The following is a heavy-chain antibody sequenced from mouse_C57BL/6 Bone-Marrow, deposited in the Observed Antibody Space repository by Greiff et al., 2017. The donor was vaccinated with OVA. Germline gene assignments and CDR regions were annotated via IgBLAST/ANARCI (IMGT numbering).Heavy chain of an antibody. V-gene: IGHV1-66*01. J-gene: IGHJ2*01. CDR1: GYSFTSYY. CDR2: IYPGSGNT. CDR3: ARRDYGSSFDY. Sequence: QVQLKQSGPELVKPGASVKISCKASGYSFTSYYIHWVKQRPGQGLEWIGWIYPGSGNTKYNEKFKGKATLTADTSSSTAYMQLSSLTSEDSAVYYCARRDYGSSFDYWGQGTTLTVSS. D-gene: IGHD1-1*01.